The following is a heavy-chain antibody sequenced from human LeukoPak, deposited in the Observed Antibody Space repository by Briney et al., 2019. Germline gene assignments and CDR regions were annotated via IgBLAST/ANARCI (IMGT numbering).Heavy chain of an antibody. Sequence: SVKVSCKASGGTFSSYAISWVRQAPGQGLEWMGRIIPILGIANYAQKFQGRVTVTADKSTSTAYMELSSLRPEDTAVYYCAREGSSAPPYWGQGTLVTVSS. CDR3: AREGSSAPPY. CDR2: IIPILGIA. D-gene: IGHD3-10*01. J-gene: IGHJ4*02. CDR1: GGTFSSYA. V-gene: IGHV1-69*04.